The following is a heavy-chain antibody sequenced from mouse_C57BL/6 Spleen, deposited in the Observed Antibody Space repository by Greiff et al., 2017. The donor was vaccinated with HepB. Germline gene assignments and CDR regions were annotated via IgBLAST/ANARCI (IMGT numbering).Heavy chain of an antibody. CDR1: GYTFTDHT. Sequence: VQLQQSDAELVKPGASVKISCKVSGYTFTDHTIHWMKQRPEQGLEWIGYIYPRDGSTKYNEKFKGKATLTAEKSSSTAYMQLNSLTSDDSAVYFCARFDYPGLYAMDYWGQGTSVTVSS. D-gene: IGHD2-4*01. J-gene: IGHJ4*01. V-gene: IGHV1-78*01. CDR2: IYPRDGST. CDR3: ARFDYPGLYAMDY.